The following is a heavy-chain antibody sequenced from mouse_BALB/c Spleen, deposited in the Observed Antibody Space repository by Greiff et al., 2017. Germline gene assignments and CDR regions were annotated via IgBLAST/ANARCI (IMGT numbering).Heavy chain of an antibody. CDR2: INPYNDGT. CDR3: ARWGSYYGVRPYFDY. Sequence: EVQLQQPGAELVRPGASVKLSCKASGYTFTSYVMHWVKQKPGQGLEWIGYINPYNDGTKYNEKFKGKATLTSDKSSSTAYMELSSLTSEDSAVYYCARWGSYYGVRPYFDYWGQGTTLTVSS. CDR1: GYTFTSYV. J-gene: IGHJ2*01. D-gene: IGHD2-14*01. V-gene: IGHV1-14*01.